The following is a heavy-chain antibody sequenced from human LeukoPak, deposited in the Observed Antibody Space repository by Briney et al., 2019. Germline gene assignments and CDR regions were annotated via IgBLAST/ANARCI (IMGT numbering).Heavy chain of an antibody. Sequence: PGGSLRLSCAASGYTFSSYEMTWVRQGPGKGLEWVSCISSSGGTIYYTDSVKGRFTISRDNAKNSLYLQMNSLRAEDTAVYYCGNCLTSWELEYWGQGTLVTVSS. CDR1: GYTFSSYE. J-gene: IGHJ4*02. CDR3: GNCLTSWELEY. D-gene: IGHD1-26*01. V-gene: IGHV3-48*03. CDR2: ISSSGGTI.